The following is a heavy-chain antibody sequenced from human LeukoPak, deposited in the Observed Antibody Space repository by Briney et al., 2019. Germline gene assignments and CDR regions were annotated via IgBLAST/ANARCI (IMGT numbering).Heavy chain of an antibody. CDR2: INPSGGST. V-gene: IGHV1-46*01. Sequence: GASVKVSCEASGYTFTSYYMHWVRQAPGQGLEWMGIINPSGGSTSYAQKFQGRVTMTRDTSTSTVYMELSSLRSEDTAVYYCARDEGDIVATIPLDYWGQGTLVTVSS. CDR1: GYTFTSYY. J-gene: IGHJ4*02. D-gene: IGHD5-12*01. CDR3: ARDEGDIVATIPLDY.